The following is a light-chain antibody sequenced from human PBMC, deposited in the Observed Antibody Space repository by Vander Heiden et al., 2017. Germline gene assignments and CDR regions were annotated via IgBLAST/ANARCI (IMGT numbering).Light chain of an antibody. J-gene: IGKJ2*01. CDR3: QQYYSIPYT. CDR2: WAS. V-gene: IGKV4-1*01. Sequence: DIVMTQSPDSLAVSLGERATINCKSSQSVLYSSNNKNFLTWYQQKPGQPPKLLIYWASIRESGVPDRFSGSGSGTDFTLTISSLQAEDVAVYYSQQYYSIPYTFGQGTKLEIK. CDR1: QSVLYSSNNKNF.